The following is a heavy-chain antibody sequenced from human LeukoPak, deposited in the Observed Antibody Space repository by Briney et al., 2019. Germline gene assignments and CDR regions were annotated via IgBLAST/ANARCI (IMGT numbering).Heavy chain of an antibody. D-gene: IGHD6-13*01. CDR1: GYTFTSYA. Sequence: ASVKVSCKASGYTFTSYAMHWVRQAPGQRLEWMGWINAGNGNTKYSQKFQGRVTITRDTSASTAYMELSSLRAEDTAVYYCARDVAAAGFDYWGQGTLVTVSS. V-gene: IGHV1-3*01. CDR2: INAGNGNT. CDR3: ARDVAAAGFDY. J-gene: IGHJ4*02.